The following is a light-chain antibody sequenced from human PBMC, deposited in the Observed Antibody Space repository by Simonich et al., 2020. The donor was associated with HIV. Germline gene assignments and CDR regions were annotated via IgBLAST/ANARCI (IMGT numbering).Light chain of an antibody. V-gene: IGKV2-28*01. CDR1: QSLLHSNGYNY. CDR3: MQAVQTPPT. CDR2: LGS. Sequence: DIVMTQSPLSLPVTPGEPASIPFRSSQSLLHSNGYNYLDWYLQKPGQSPQLLIYLGSNRASGVPDRFSGSGSGTDFTLKSSRVEAEDVGVYYCMQAVQTPPTFGGGTKVEIK. J-gene: IGKJ4*01.